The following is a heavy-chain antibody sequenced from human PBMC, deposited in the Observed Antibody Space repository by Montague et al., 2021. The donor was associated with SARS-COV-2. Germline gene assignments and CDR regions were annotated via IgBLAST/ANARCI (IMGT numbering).Heavy chain of an antibody. CDR3: ARTSASSDY. D-gene: IGHD1-26*01. Sequence: CHRSKWYNDYAVSVKSRITINPDTSKNQISLQLNSVTPEDTAVYYCARTSASSDYWGQGTLVTVSS. V-gene: IGHV6-1*01. CDR2: CHRSKWYN. J-gene: IGHJ4*02.